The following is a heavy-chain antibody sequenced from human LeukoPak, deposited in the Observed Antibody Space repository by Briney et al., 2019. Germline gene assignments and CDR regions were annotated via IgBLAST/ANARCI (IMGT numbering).Heavy chain of an antibody. J-gene: IGHJ5*02. CDR3: ARGWGTGSSPDAFDP. CDR2: IYYSGRT. V-gene: IGHV4-39*01. D-gene: IGHD6-6*01. Sequence: PSETLSLTCTVSGGSISSSSYYWGWIRQPPGKGLDWIGTIYYSGRTYYNPSLKSRVTISVDTSKNWFSLRLSSVTAADTAVYYCARGWGTGSSPDAFDPWGQGTLVTVSS. CDR1: GGSISSSSYY.